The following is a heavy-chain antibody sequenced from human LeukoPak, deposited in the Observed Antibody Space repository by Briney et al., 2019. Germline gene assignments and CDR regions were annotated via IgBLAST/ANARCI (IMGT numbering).Heavy chain of an antibody. CDR1: GFTFSNYW. CDR2: IKQDGSEK. D-gene: IGHD1-26*01. CDR3: AREALWELGYFDY. Sequence: GGSLRLSCAASGFTFSNYWMGWVRQAPGKGLEWAANIKQDGSEKYYVDSVKGRFTISRDNAKNSLYLQMNSLRAEDTAVYYCAREALWELGYFDYWGQGTLVTVSS. V-gene: IGHV3-7*01. J-gene: IGHJ4*02.